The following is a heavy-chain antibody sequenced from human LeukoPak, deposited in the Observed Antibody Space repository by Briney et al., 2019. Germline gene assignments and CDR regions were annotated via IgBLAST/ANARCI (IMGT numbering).Heavy chain of an antibody. CDR3: AKLGFVVVVASTHDH. Sequence: GGSLRLSCAASGFIFSSYAMSWVRQAPGKGLEWVSVISGASGGNSYYADSVKGRFTISRDNSKNTLYLQMNSLRAEDTAVYYCAKLGFVVVVASTHDHWGQGTLVTVSS. CDR1: GFIFSSYA. V-gene: IGHV3-23*01. CDR2: ISGASGGNS. J-gene: IGHJ4*02. D-gene: IGHD2-15*01.